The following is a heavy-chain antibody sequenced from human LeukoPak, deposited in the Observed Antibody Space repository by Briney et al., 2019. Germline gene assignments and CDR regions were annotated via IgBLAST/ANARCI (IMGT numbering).Heavy chain of an antibody. V-gene: IGHV3-7*04. Sequence: SGGSLKLSCAASGIIFSDHWMTWVRQAPGKGLEWVATIKTDGRQIYYVDSVKGRFTISRDNAKNSLFLQMNSLRAEDTAIYSCVRGEGWKMDYWGQGTLATVSS. J-gene: IGHJ4*02. CDR1: GIIFSDHW. D-gene: IGHD1-1*01. CDR2: IKTDGRQI. CDR3: VRGEGWKMDY.